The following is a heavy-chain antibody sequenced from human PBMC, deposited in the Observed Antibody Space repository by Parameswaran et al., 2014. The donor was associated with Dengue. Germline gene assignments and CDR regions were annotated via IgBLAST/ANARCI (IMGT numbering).Heavy chain of an antibody. CDR2: IYYSGST. CDR1: GGSISSYY. D-gene: IGHD2-15*01. CDR3: ASSRVLRYCSGGSCYSGPDAFDI. Sequence: SETLSLTCTVSGGSISSYYWSWIRQPPGKGLEWIGYIYYSGSTNYNPSLKSRVTISVDTSKNQFSLKLSSVTAADTAVYYCASSRVLRYCSGGSCYSGPDAFDIWGQGTMVTVSS. V-gene: IGHV4-59*01. J-gene: IGHJ3*02.